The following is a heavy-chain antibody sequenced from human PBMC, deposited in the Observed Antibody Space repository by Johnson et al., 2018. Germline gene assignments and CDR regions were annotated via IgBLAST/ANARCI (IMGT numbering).Heavy chain of an antibody. CDR1: GFTFSRYG. CDR2: ISYDGSNE. J-gene: IGHJ3*02. Sequence: QVQLVQSGGGVVQPGRSQRLSCAASGFTFSRYGMHWVRQAPGKGLEWVAVISYDGSNEYYADSVKGRFTISRDNSKNTLYVQMNSLRAEDTAVYYCARERLNDYGDYGPTHDVFDIWGQGTMVTVSS. CDR3: ARERLNDYGDYGPTHDVFDI. V-gene: IGHV3-30*03. D-gene: IGHD4-17*01.